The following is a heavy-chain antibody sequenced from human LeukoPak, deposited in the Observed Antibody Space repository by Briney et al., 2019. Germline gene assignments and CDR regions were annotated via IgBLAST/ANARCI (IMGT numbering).Heavy chain of an antibody. D-gene: IGHD2-2*01. CDR2: IYSGGST. CDR3: ARAVPRRYCSSTSCPTQFDY. J-gene: IGHJ4*02. Sequence: GSLRLSCAASGFTISSNYMSWVRQAPGKGLEWVSVIYSGGSTYYADSVKGRFTISRDNSKNTLYLQMNSLRAEDTAVYYCARAVPRRYCSSTSCPTQFDYWGQGTLVTVSS. V-gene: IGHV3-53*05. CDR1: GFTISSNY.